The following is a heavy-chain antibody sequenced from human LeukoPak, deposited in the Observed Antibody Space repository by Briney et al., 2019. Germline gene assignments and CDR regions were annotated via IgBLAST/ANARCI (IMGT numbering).Heavy chain of an antibody. J-gene: IGHJ4*02. CDR2: FFYSGST. Sequence: PSETLSLTCTVSGGSISSSNKYWGWIRQSPGKGLEWSGNFFYSGSTYYNPSLKSRVTISVDTSKNQFSLNLRSVTAADTAVYYCARHLGMSTMDYWGQGTLVTVSS. CDR1: GGSISSSNKY. D-gene: IGHD5/OR15-5a*01. V-gene: IGHV4-39*01. CDR3: ARHLGMSTMDY.